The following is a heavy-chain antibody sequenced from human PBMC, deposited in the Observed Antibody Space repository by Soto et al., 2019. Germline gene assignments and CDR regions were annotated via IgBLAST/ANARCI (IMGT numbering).Heavy chain of an antibody. CDR3: ARGSSGWPPRLDY. D-gene: IGHD6-19*01. CDR1: GDSISSYY. J-gene: IGHJ4*02. CDR2: IYYSGST. Sequence: QVQLQESGPGLVKPSETLSLNCTVSGDSISSYYWSWIRQSPGKGLEWIGYIYYSGSTNYNPSLTSRVTXAXDXXKNQFSLKLSSVTAADTAVYYCARGSSGWPPRLDYWGQGTLVTVSS. V-gene: IGHV4-59*01.